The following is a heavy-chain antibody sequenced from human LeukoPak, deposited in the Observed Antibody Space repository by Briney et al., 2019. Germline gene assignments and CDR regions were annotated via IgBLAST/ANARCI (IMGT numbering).Heavy chain of an antibody. CDR3: ARGFYDSSGYSEGDFDY. CDR2: MNPNSGNT. CDR1: GYTFTSYD. J-gene: IGHJ4*02. V-gene: IGHV1-8*01. D-gene: IGHD3-22*01. Sequence: GASVKVSCKASGYTFTSYDINWVRQATGQGLEWMGWMNPNSGNTGYAQKFQGRVTMTRNTSISTAYMELSSLRSEDTAVYYCARGFYDSSGYSEGDFDYWGQGTLVTVSS.